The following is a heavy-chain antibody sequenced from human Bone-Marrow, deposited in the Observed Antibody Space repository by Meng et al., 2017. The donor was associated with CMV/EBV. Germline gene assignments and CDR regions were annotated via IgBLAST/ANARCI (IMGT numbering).Heavy chain of an antibody. D-gene: IGHD3-10*01. J-gene: IGHJ4*02. V-gene: IGHV1-8*03. CDR3: SSRLTERRGDQYYFDY. CDR1: GYTFTSYD. Sequence: ASLKVSCKASGYTFTSYDINWVRQATGQGLEWMGWMNPNSGNTGYAQKLQGRVTIIRNSTISTAYMELSNLKSEDTAVYYFSSRLTERRGDQYYFDYWGQGTLVTVSS. CDR2: MNPNSGNT.